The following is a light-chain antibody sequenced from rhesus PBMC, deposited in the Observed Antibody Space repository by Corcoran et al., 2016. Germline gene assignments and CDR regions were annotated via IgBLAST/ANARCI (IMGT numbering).Light chain of an antibody. CDR1: QSLLDREDGNTY. V-gene: IGKV2-104*02. CDR2: EVS. J-gene: IGKJ4*01. CDR3: MQSLEFPLT. Sequence: DIVMTQTPLSLPVTPGEPASISCRSSQSLLDREDGNTYLDWYLQKPGPSPQLLIYEVSNRASGVTDRFSGSGSDTDFTMKISRMEAEDVGVYYCMQSLEFPLTFGGWTKVEIK.